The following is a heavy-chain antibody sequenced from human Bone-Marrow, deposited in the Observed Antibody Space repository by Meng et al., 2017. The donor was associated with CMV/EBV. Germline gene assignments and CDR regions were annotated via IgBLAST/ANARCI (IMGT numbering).Heavy chain of an antibody. CDR2: IRSKAYGGTT. CDR1: GFTFGDYA. CDR3: TRGPYWSGYYIPFDY. J-gene: IGHJ4*02. Sequence: GGSLRLSCTASGFTFGDYAMSWVRQAPGKGLEWVGFIRSKAYGGTTEYAASVKGRFTISRDDSKSIAYLQMNSLKTEDTAVYYCTRGPYWSGYYIPFDYWDQGTLDTVSS. D-gene: IGHD3-3*01. V-gene: IGHV3-49*04.